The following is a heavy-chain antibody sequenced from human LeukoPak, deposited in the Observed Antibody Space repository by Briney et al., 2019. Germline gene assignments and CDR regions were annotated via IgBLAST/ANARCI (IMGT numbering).Heavy chain of an antibody. CDR1: GYTFTSYD. V-gene: IGHV1-8*01. CDR3: ARVDSSSWTLSYYYYYYMDV. Sequence: ALVKVSCKASGYTFTSYDINWVRQATGQGLEWMGWMNANSGNTGYAQKFQGRVTMTSNNSISTAYMELSSLRSEDTAVYYCARVDSSSWTLSYYYYYYMDVWGKGTTVTVSS. CDR2: MNANSGNT. J-gene: IGHJ6*03. D-gene: IGHD6-13*01.